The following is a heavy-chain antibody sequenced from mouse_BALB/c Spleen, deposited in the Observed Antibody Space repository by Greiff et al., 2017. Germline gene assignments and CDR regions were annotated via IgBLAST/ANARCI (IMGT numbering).Heavy chain of an antibody. V-gene: IGHV1-80*01. D-gene: IGHD2-3*01. J-gene: IGHJ4*01. CDR1: GYAFSSYW. CDR2: IYPGDGDT. CDR3: ARWLLRVPYAMDY. Sequence: QVQLQQSGAELVRPGSSVKISCKASGYAFSSYWMNWVKQRPGQGLEWIGQIYPGDGDTNYNGKFKGKATLTADKSSSTAYMQLSSLTSEDSAVYFCARWLLRVPYAMDYWGQGTSVTVSS.